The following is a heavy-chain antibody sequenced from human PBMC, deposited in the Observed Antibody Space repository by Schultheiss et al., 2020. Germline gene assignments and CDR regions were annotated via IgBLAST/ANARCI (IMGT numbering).Heavy chain of an antibody. Sequence: SATLSLTFTVSGGSISSGDYYWSWIRQPPGKGLEWIGYIYYSGSTYYNPSLKSRVTISVDTSKNQFSLKLSSVTAADTAVYYCARGAFWSGPTGLIDYWGQGTLVTVSS. CDR2: IYYSGST. V-gene: IGHV4-30-4*01. J-gene: IGHJ4*02. CDR1: GGSISSGDYY. CDR3: ARGAFWSGPTGLIDY. D-gene: IGHD3-3*01.